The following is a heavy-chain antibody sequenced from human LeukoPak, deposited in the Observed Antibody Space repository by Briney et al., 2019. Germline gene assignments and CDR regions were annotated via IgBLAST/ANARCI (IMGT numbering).Heavy chain of an antibody. Sequence: GGSLRLSCAASGFTFSSYAMHWVRQAPGKGLEWVAVISYDGSNKYYADSVKGRFTISRDNSKNTLYLQMNSLRAEDTAVYYCARDWYCSSTSCYSRDHYFDYWGQGTLVTVSS. D-gene: IGHD2-2*01. V-gene: IGHV3-30-3*01. CDR3: ARDWYCSSTSCYSRDHYFDY. J-gene: IGHJ4*02. CDR2: ISYDGSNK. CDR1: GFTFSSYA.